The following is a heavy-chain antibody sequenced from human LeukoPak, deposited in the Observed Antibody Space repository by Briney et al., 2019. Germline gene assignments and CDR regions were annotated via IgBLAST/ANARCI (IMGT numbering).Heavy chain of an antibody. CDR2: IWYNGSNK. J-gene: IGHJ4*02. V-gene: IGHV3-33*01. CDR1: GFTFSSYG. Sequence: GGSLRLSCAASGFTFSSYGMHWGRQAPGKGLEWGAVIWYNGSNKYYADPVNGRFTISRDNSKNTMYLQMNTLRGEDTGVYCGARDRAAAAGIIGDWGRGTLVTVSS. D-gene: IGHD6-13*01. CDR3: ARDRAAAAGIIGD.